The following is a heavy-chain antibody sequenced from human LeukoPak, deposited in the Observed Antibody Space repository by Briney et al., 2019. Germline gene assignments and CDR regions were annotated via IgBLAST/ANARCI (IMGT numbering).Heavy chain of an antibody. CDR1: GFTFSSYA. J-gene: IGHJ4*02. D-gene: IGHD1-26*01. Sequence: GGSLRLSSAAYGFTFSSYAMSWVRQAPGKGLEWVSAISGSGGSTYYADSVKGRLTISRDNSENTLFLQLNTLRADDTAVYYCAKHNGWELDNYCFDYWGQGTLVTVSP. V-gene: IGHV3-23*01. CDR2: ISGSGGST. CDR3: AKHNGWELDNYCFDY.